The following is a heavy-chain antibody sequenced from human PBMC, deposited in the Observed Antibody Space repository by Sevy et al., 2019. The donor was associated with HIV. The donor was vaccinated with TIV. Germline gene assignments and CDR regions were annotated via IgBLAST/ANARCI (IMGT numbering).Heavy chain of an antibody. CDR1: GFTFSTYA. V-gene: IGHV3-23*01. J-gene: IGHJ3*02. D-gene: IGHD6-13*01. CDR3: AKDFYSSSWEWGTFDI. CDR2: ISGSGGST. Sequence: GGSLRLSCAASGFTFSTYAMNWVRQAPGKGLEWVSTISGSGGSTYYADSVKGRFTISRDNPKNTLYLQMNSLRAEDTAVYYCAKDFYSSSWEWGTFDIWGQGTMVTVSS.